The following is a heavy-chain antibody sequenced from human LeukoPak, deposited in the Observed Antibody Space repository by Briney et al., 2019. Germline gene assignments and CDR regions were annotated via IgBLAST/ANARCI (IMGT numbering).Heavy chain of an antibody. CDR3: ATYVDTVRYDAFDV. J-gene: IGHJ3*01. CDR1: GFTFSSYW. D-gene: IGHD5-18*01. Sequence: GGSLRLSCAASGFTFSSYWMDWVRQAPGKGLVWVSRIHPDGKNTAYADSVKGRFTISRDNARNALFLQMNSLRAEDAAVYYCATYVDTVRYDAFDVWGQGTMVTVSS. V-gene: IGHV3-74*01. CDR2: IHPDGKNT.